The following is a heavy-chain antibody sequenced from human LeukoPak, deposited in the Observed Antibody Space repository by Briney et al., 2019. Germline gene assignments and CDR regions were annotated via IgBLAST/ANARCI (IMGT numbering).Heavy chain of an antibody. Sequence: GGSLRLSCAASGFTFSSYAMSWVRQAPGKGLVWVSRINTAGSSTNYADSVKGRFTISRDNSKNTLYLQMNSLRAEDTAVYYCAKEKGTGYCSGGSCSFDYWGQGTLVTVSS. CDR3: AKEKGTGYCSGGSCSFDY. CDR2: INTAGSST. CDR1: GFTFSSYA. J-gene: IGHJ4*02. V-gene: IGHV3-23*01. D-gene: IGHD2-15*01.